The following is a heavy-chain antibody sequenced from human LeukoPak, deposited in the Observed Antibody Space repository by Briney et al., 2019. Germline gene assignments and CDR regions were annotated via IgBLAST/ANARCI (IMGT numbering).Heavy chain of an antibody. D-gene: IGHD2-21*01. J-gene: IGHJ4*02. CDR1: GYTFTGYN. CDR2: INPKSGGT. Sequence: ASVKVSSTASGYTFTGYNMHSVRQAPGHGLEWMGWINPKSGGTNYAQKFQGRVTMTRDTSISTAYMELSRLRSDDTAVYYCASVTLSADAGDFRGQGTLVTVSS. V-gene: IGHV1-2*02. CDR3: ASVTLSADAGDF.